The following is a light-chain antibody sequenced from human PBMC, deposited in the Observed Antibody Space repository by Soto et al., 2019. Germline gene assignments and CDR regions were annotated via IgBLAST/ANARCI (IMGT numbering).Light chain of an antibody. V-gene: IGKV3-20*01. Sequence: EIVLTQSPGTLSLSPGESATLSCRASQSVSSSYLAWYQQKPGQAPRLLIYGASSRATGIPDRFSGSGSGTDFTLTISRLEPEDFAVYYCQQCGSSPLTFGVGTKVEIK. CDR3: QQCGSSPLT. CDR2: GAS. J-gene: IGKJ4*01. CDR1: QSVSSSY.